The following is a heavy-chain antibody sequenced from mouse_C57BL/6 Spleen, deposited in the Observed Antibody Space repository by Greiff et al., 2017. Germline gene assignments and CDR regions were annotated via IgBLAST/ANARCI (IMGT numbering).Heavy chain of an antibody. D-gene: IGHD1-1*01. CDR3: TTNALTTVVAPYYFDY. CDR1: GFNIKDYY. V-gene: IGHV14-1*01. Sequence: VQLQQSGAELVRPGASVKLSCTASGFNIKDYYMHWVKQSPEQGLEWIGRIDPEDGDTEYAPKFQGKATMTADTSSNTAYLQLSSLTSEDTAVYYCTTNALTTVVAPYYFDYWGQGTTLTVSS. J-gene: IGHJ2*01. CDR2: IDPEDGDT.